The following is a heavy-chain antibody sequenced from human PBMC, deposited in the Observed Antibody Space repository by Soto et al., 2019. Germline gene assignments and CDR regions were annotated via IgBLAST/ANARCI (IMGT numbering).Heavy chain of an antibody. J-gene: IGHJ1*01. CDR3: ARDPYDDSSGYPLSQH. Sequence: GESLKISCKGTGYSFTNYWISWVRQMPGKRLEWMGEIDPRDSHTNYSPSFQGHVTLSTDKSNSTAYLQWSSLRSEDTAVYYCARDPYDDSSGYPLSQHWGQGTLVTVSS. V-gene: IGHV5-10-1*01. D-gene: IGHD3-22*01. CDR2: IDPRDSHT. CDR1: GYSFTNYW.